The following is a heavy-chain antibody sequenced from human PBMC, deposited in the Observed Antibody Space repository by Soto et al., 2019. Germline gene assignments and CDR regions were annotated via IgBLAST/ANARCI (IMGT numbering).Heavy chain of an antibody. D-gene: IGHD2-15*01. CDR2: VKSKTDGATT. J-gene: IGHJ6*02. Sequence: PGGSLRLSCAASGFSFSYAWMSWVRQAPGKGLEWVGRVKSKTDGATTDYAAPVKGRFSISRDDSKTTVYLQMNSLKAEDTAVYYCTTDCSGGSCYPGADYYYYGMDVWGQGTTVTV. V-gene: IGHV3-15*01. CDR3: TTDCSGGSCYPGADYYYYGMDV. CDR1: GFSFSYAW.